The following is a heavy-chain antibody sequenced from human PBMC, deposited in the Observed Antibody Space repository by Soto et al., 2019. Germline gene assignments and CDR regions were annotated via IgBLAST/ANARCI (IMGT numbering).Heavy chain of an antibody. CDR1: GGSFSGYY. J-gene: IGHJ6*02. D-gene: IGHD1-20*01. CDR3: ARRAHITATSGYYYGMDV. CDR2: INHSGST. Sequence: SETLSLTCAVYGGSFSGYYWSWIRQPPGKGLEWIGEINHSGSTNYNPSLKSRVTISVDTSKNQFSLKLSSVTAADTAVYYCARRAHITATSGYYYGMDVWGQGTTVTVSS. V-gene: IGHV4-34*01.